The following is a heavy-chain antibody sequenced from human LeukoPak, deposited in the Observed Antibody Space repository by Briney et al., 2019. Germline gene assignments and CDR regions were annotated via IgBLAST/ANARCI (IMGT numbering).Heavy chain of an antibody. CDR2: TYYRSKWYN. V-gene: IGHV6-1*01. CDR3: ARGTATASYPINWFDP. J-gene: IGHJ5*02. Sequence: SQTLSLTCAISGDSVSSNSAAWNWIRQSPSRGLEWLGRTYYRSKWYNDYAISVKSRITINPDTSKNQFSLHLNSVTPGDTAAYYCARGTATASYPINWFDPWGQGILVTVSS. CDR1: GDSVSSNSAA. D-gene: IGHD1-14*01.